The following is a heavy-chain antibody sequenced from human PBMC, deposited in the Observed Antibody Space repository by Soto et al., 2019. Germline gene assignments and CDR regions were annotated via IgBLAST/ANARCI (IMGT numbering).Heavy chain of an antibody. CDR3: ARDDVLCDGGRCYGGPLDV. J-gene: IGHJ6*04. CDR2: IQSGGPT. CDR1: GFTVSSKY. D-gene: IGHD2-15*01. Sequence: EVHLVESGGGLVQPGGSLRLSCAASGFTVSSKYMSWVRQAPGKGLEWVSLIQSGGPTYYADSVKGRFTISRDTSENTVHLQMGSLGGEEPAVYYCARDDVLCDGGRCYGGPLDVWGKGTTVTVSS. V-gene: IGHV3-66*01.